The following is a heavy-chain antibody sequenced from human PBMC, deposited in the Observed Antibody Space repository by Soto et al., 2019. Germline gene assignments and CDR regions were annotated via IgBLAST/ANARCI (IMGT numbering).Heavy chain of an antibody. CDR2: ISYDGSNK. D-gene: IGHD6-19*01. CDR1: GFTFSSYG. CDR3: AIYSSGWYPLDY. J-gene: IGHJ4*02. V-gene: IGHV3-30*03. Sequence: QVQLVESGGGVVQPGRSLRLSCAASGFTFSSYGMHWVRQAPGKWLERVAVISYDGSNKYYADSVKGRFTISRDNCKNTLYLQMNSLRAEDTAVYYCAIYSSGWYPLDYWGQGTLVTVSS.